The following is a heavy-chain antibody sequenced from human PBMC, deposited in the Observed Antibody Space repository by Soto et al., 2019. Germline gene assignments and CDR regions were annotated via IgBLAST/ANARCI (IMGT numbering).Heavy chain of an antibody. J-gene: IGHJ3*02. D-gene: IGHD3-22*01. Sequence: EVQLVESGGGLVKPGGSLRLSCAASGFTFSSYSMNWVRQAPGKGLEWVSSISSSSSYIYYADSVKGRFTISRDNAKNSLYLQMNSLRAEDTAVYYCARDPRVYYDSAGGAFDIWGQGTMVTVSS. CDR3: ARDPRVYYDSAGGAFDI. CDR2: ISSSSSYI. CDR1: GFTFSSYS. V-gene: IGHV3-21*01.